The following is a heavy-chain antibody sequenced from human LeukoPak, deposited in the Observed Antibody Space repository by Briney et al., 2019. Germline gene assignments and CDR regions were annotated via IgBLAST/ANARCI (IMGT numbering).Heavy chain of an antibody. D-gene: IGHD2-15*01. J-gene: IGHJ6*02. CDR3: AKYESTGGSAPGYFYGMGV. V-gene: IGHV3-9*01. CDR1: GLRFDDYG. Sequence: GGSLRLSCVVSGLRFDDYGMQSVRQARGRGLGWVSRTSLGGTPPRYADCVKGQLTIPRDSAKNSLYLQTDSLRDDDTALYDGAKYESTGGSAPGYFYGMGVWGQGTTVTVSS. CDR2: TSLGGTPP.